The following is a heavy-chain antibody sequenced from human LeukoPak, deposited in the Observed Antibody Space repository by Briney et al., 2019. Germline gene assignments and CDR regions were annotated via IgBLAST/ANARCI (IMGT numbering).Heavy chain of an antibody. Sequence: PGGSLRLSCAASGFTFSSYAMSWVRQAPGKGLEWVPAILESGGSTYYADSVKGRFTISRDNSKNTLYLQMNSLRAEDTAVYYCAKRSPRDYYYNMDVWGQGTTVTVSS. V-gene: IGHV3-23*01. CDR3: AKRSPRDYYYNMDV. CDR1: GFTFSSYA. J-gene: IGHJ6*02. CDR2: ILESGGST.